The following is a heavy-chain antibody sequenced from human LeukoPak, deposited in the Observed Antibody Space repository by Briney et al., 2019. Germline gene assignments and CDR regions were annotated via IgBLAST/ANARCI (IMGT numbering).Heavy chain of an antibody. V-gene: IGHV3-64*01. J-gene: IGHJ4*02. CDR1: GFTFSSYA. CDR3: ARVFSSSWDYYFDY. CDR2: ISSNGGST. D-gene: IGHD6-13*01. Sequence: PGGSLRLSCAASGFTFSSYAMHWVRQAPGKGLEYVSAISSNGGSTYYANSVKGRFTISRDNSKNTLYLKMGSLRAEDMAVYYCARVFSSSWDYYFDYWGQGTLVTVSS.